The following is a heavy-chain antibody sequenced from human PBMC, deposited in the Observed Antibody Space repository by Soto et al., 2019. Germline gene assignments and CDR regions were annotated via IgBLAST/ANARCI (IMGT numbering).Heavy chain of an antibody. J-gene: IGHJ3*02. Sequence: ESGGGVVQPGRSLRLSCAASGFTFSSYGMHWVRQAPGKGLGWVAVISYDGSNKYYADSVKGRFTISRDNSKNTLYLQMNSLRAEDTAVYYCAKETWAAGGAFDIWGQGTMVTVSS. D-gene: IGHD6-13*01. CDR1: GFTFSSYG. CDR2: ISYDGSNK. V-gene: IGHV3-30*18. CDR3: AKETWAAGGAFDI.